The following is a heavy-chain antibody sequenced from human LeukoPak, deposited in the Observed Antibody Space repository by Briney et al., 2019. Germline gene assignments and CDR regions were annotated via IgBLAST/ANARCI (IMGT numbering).Heavy chain of an antibody. Sequence: GGCLRLSCAASGFTFSSYSMIWVRQAPGKGLEWVSSISGRSSNIFYADSVKGRFTISRDNAKNSLFLQMNSMRADDTALYYCARDGGDEPDTNLHYWGQGTLVTASS. V-gene: IGHV3-21*01. CDR2: ISGRSSNI. J-gene: IGHJ4*02. D-gene: IGHD4-17*01. CDR1: GFTFSSYS. CDR3: ARDGGDEPDTNLHY.